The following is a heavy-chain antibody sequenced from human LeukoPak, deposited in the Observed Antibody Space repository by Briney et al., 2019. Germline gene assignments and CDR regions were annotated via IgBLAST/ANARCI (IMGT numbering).Heavy chain of an antibody. Sequence: GASLKISCKASGSSFTSYWIGWVRQLPGKGLEWMEIIDPSDSETRYTPSFQGQVTISVDKSLTTADLQWNSLKASDTAMYYCARQTAMGRSGDYWGQGTLVTVSS. CDR2: IDPSDSET. J-gene: IGHJ4*02. D-gene: IGHD5-18*01. CDR1: GSSFTSYW. CDR3: ARQTAMGRSGDY. V-gene: IGHV5-51*01.